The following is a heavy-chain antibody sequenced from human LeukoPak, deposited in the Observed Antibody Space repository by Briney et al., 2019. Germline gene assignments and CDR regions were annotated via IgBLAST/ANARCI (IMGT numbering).Heavy chain of an antibody. CDR1: GFTFSSYE. CDR3: AKNPLLAGTIYFDY. Sequence: PGGSLRLSCAASGFTFSSYEMNWVRQAPGKGLEWVSYISSSGSTIYYADSVKGRFTISRDNAKNSLYLQMNSLRAEDTAVYYCAKNPLLAGTIYFDYWGQGTLVTVSS. J-gene: IGHJ4*02. D-gene: IGHD6-19*01. V-gene: IGHV3-48*03. CDR2: ISSSGSTI.